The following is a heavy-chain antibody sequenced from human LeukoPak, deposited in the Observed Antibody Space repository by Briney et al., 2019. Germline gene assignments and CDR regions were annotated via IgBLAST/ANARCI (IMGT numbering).Heavy chain of an antibody. D-gene: IGHD3-10*01. CDR1: GGSVSSDNSY. J-gene: IGHJ4*02. CDR3: ARGYYYRR. V-gene: IGHV4-61*02. CDR2: IYADGSS. Sequence: PSETLSLTCTVSGGSVSSDNSYWNWIRQPAGKGLEWIVRIYADGSSTSNPSLNSRATISVDTSKNQSSLRLTSMTAEDTAVYYCARGYYYRRWGQGTLVTVSS.